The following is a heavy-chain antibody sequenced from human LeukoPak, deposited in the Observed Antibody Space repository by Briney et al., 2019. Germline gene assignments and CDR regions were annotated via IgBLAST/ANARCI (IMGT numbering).Heavy chain of an antibody. J-gene: IGHJ4*02. D-gene: IGHD1-7*01. CDR3: ARLISGTTGVDY. CDR1: GYSFTSYW. Sequence: PGESLQISCQGSGYSFTSYWIGWVRQMPGKGLEWMGIIYPSDSDARYSPSFQGQVTISADKSIRTAYLQWSTLKASDTAIYYCARLISGTTGVDYWGQGTLVTVSS. CDR2: IYPSDSDA. V-gene: IGHV5-51*01.